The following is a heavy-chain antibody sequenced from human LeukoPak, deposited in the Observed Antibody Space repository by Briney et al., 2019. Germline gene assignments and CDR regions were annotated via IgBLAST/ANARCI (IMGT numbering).Heavy chain of an antibody. CDR3: AKTTDNYYYYYMDV. V-gene: IGHV3-21*01. Sequence: GGSLRLSCAASGFTFSSYSMNWVRQAPGKGLEWVSSISTSSSYIYYAESVKGRFTISRDNAKNSLYLHMNSLRAEDTAVYYCAKTTDNYYYYYMDVWGKGTTVTVSS. D-gene: IGHD4-17*01. J-gene: IGHJ6*03. CDR2: ISTSSSYI. CDR1: GFTFSSYS.